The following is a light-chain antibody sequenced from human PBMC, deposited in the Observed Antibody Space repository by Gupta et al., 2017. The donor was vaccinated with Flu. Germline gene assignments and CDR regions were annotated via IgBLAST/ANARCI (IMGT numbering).Light chain of an antibody. J-gene: IGKJ4*01. V-gene: IGKV3-20*01. Sequence: EIVLTQSPSTLSLSPGERATLSCRASQSVSSSSLAWYQQKPGQAPRLLIYGASSRATGIPDRFSGSGSGTDFTLTISRLEPEDFAVYYCQQYGGSPPLTFGGGTKVEIK. CDR1: QSVSSSS. CDR3: QQYGGSPPLT. CDR2: GAS.